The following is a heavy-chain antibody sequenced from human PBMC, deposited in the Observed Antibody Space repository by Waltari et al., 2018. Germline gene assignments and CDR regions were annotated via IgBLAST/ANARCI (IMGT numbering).Heavy chain of an antibody. D-gene: IGHD1-26*01. J-gene: IGHJ4*02. Sequence: QVPLVQSGTEVKKPGASVRVSCQASGYPFSDYHLHWVRQTPGQGFEWMGWINPKNGDTSYAQNFLGRVTMTRDTSINTAYMDLSGLRSDDAAVFYCARDPGPIVGAPDFWGQGTLVTVSS. CDR1: GYPFSDYH. CDR2: INPKNGDT. V-gene: IGHV1-2*02. CDR3: ARDPGPIVGAPDF.